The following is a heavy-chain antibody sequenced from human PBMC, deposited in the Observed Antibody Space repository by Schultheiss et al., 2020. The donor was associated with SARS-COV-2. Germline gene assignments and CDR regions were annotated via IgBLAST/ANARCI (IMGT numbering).Heavy chain of an antibody. Sequence: GGSLRLSCAASGFTFSSYDMHWVRQATGKGLEWVSAIGTAGDPYYPGSVKGRFTISRDNSKSTVYLQMNSLTDDDTAVYYCAKRSTGFHFDFWGQGTLVTVSS. CDR2: IGTAGDP. CDR3: AKRSTGFHFDF. D-gene: IGHD2-15*01. CDR1: GFTFSSYD. J-gene: IGHJ4*02. V-gene: IGHV3-13*05.